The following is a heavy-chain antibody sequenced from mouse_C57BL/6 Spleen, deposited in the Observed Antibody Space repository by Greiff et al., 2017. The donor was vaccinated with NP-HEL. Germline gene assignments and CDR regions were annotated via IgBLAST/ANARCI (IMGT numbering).Heavy chain of an antibody. V-gene: IGHV1-64*01. CDR1: GYTFTSYW. CDR3: ARAYYGNYEGAMDY. D-gene: IGHD2-1*01. Sequence: VQLQQPGAELVKPGASVKLSCKASGYTFTSYWMHWVKQRPGQGLEWIGMIHPNSGSTNYNEKFKSKATLTVDKSSSTAYMQLSSLTSEDSAVYYCARAYYGNYEGAMDYWGQGTSVTVSS. CDR2: IHPNSGST. J-gene: IGHJ4*01.